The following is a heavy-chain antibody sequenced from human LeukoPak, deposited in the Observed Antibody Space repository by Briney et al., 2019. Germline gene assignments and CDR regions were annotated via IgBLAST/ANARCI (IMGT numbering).Heavy chain of an antibody. Sequence: ASVKVSCKVSGNTFTDLSMHWVRQAPGKGLEWMGGFDPEDGETIYAQKFQGRVTMTEDTSTDTAYMELSSLRSEDTAVYYCATFIAYCGGDCSYYFDYWGQGTLVTVSS. V-gene: IGHV1-24*01. CDR1: GNTFTDLS. CDR3: ATFIAYCGGDCSYYFDY. J-gene: IGHJ4*02. CDR2: FDPEDGET. D-gene: IGHD2-21*02.